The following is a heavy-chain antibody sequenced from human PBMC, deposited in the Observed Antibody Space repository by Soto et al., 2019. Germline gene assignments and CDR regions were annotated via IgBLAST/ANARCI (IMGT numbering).Heavy chain of an antibody. D-gene: IGHD4-17*01. CDR1: GFTVSSTH. V-gene: IGHV3-66*01. Sequence: PGGSLILSCTASGFTVSSTHRSWVRQAPGNGLEWVSVIYNSGETYYADSVKGRFTLSRDTSRNTLYLQMNSLSAEDTAVYYCASRRNPYGAYDYWGQGSLVTSPQ. CDR3: ASRRNPYGAYDY. CDR2: IYNSGET. J-gene: IGHJ4*02.